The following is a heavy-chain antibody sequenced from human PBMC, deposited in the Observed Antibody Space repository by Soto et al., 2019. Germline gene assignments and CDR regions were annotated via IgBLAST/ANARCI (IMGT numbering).Heavy chain of an antibody. Sequence: QITLKESGPTLVKPTQTLTLTCTFSGFSLSTSEVGVAWIRQPPGKALQWLALIYWADDKRYSPPLKSTLTMTKDPSKNQVVLTMTNMDPVDTATYYCAHAPGIAVTTNWFDPWGQGILVTVSS. J-gene: IGHJ5*02. CDR2: IYWADDK. D-gene: IGHD6-19*01. CDR3: AHAPGIAVTTNWFDP. V-gene: IGHV2-5*02. CDR1: GFSLSTSEVG.